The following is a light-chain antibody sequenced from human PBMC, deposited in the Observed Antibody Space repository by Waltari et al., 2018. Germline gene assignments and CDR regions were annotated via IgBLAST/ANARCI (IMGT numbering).Light chain of an antibody. CDR2: EAS. J-gene: IGKJ1*01. V-gene: IGKV1-5*03. CDR3: QQYNSYSWT. CDR1: QSVSNW. Sequence: DIQMTQSPSTLSASVGDTVTITCRASQSVSNWLAWYQQEPGRAPKLLVSEASTLATGVPSRFGGSGSGTEFTLYISRLQPDDFATYYCQQYNSYSWTFGQGTKVEIK.